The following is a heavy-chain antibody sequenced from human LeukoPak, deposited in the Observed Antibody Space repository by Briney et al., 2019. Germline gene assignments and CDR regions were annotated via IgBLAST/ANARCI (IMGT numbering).Heavy chain of an antibody. D-gene: IGHD3-16*01. J-gene: IGHJ4*02. V-gene: IGHV3-21*01. Sequence: GGSLRLSCAASGFTFSSYSMNWVRQAPGKGLEWVSSISSSSSYIYHADSVKGRFTISRDNAKNSLYLQMNGLRAEDTAVYYCARGYGLWGQGTLVTVSS. CDR1: GFTFSSYS. CDR3: ARGYGL. CDR2: ISSSSSYI.